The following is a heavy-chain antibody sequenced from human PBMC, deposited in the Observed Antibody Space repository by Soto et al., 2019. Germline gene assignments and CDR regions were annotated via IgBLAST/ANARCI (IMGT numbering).Heavy chain of an antibody. Sequence: GGSLRLSCTASGFAFSNYAMGWVRQAPGKGLEWVSSISTSIDATYYADSVKGRFTISRDDSKNTLYLQMNSLRAEDTAVYYCARAHSSSSRDYYGMDVWGQGTTVTVSS. CDR2: ISTSIDAT. CDR3: ARAHSSSSRDYYGMDV. D-gene: IGHD6-6*01. CDR1: GFAFSNYA. V-gene: IGHV3-23*01. J-gene: IGHJ6*02.